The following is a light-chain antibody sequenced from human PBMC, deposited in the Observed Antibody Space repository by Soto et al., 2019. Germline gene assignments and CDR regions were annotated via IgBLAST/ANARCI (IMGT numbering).Light chain of an antibody. CDR3: QPYETFSWT. CDR2: AGS. V-gene: IGKV1-5*01. Sequence: DIQMTQFPSTLSASVGDRVTITWRASLAIDVSLAGFQQRPGEAPKLLIFAGSGLESGVPSTFSGSGSGTEFTLTISSVQPEDFANSFGQPYETFSWTFGQGTKVEMK. CDR1: LAIDVS. J-gene: IGKJ1*01.